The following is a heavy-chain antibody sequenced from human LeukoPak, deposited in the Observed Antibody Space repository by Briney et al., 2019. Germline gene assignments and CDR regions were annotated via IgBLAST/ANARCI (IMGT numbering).Heavy chain of an antibody. CDR1: GFTFSNYG. CDR3: AKDSIITIFGVASLVDAFDI. V-gene: IGHV3-30*18. D-gene: IGHD3-3*01. CDR2: ISYDGSNK. Sequence: GGSLRLSCATSGFTFSNYGVHWVRQAPGKGLEWVAVISYDGSNKYFADSVKGRFTISRDNSKNTLYLQMNSLRAEDTAVYYCAKDSIITIFGVASLVDAFDIWGQGTMVTVSS. J-gene: IGHJ3*02.